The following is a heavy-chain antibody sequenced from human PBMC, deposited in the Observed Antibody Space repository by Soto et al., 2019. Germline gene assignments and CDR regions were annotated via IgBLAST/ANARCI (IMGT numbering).Heavy chain of an antibody. J-gene: IGHJ4*02. D-gene: IGHD1-26*01. Sequence: QVRLQQWGAGLLKPSETLSLTCAVSGGSFSGYIWTWIRQTPGKGLQWIGQINHSGSSIYNPSLKNRLTISTMSNKKFSLELSSVTAADTAVYYCTRGLFSGSSYSGSWYYFDSWGQGTMVTVSS. V-gene: IGHV4-34*01. CDR2: INHSGSS. CDR3: TRGLFSGSSYSGSWYYFDS. CDR1: GGSFSGYI.